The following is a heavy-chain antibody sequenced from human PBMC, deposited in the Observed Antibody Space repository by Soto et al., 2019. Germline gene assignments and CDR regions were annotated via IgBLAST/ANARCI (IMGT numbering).Heavy chain of an antibody. J-gene: IGHJ4*02. Sequence: GGSLRLSCAASVFTFSGYAMSWVRQAPGKGLQWVSTVSDSGAYTYYADSVKGRFTVSRDNSKNTLFLQMNSLRAEDTAVYYCAKRIYCTGTSCSPITILGFDYWGQGTLVTVSS. V-gene: IGHV3-23*01. CDR2: VSDSGAYT. D-gene: IGHD2-2*01. CDR3: AKRIYCTGTSCSPITILGFDY. CDR1: VFTFSGYA.